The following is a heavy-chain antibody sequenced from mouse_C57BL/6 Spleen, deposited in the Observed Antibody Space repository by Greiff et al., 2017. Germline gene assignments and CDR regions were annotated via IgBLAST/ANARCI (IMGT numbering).Heavy chain of an antibody. J-gene: IGHJ4*01. V-gene: IGHV5-16*01. CDR3: ARDPGRYAMDY. Sequence: EVQVVESEGGLVQPGSSMKLSCTASGFTFSDYYMAWVRQVPEKGLEWVANINYDGSSTYYLDSLKSRFIISRDNAKNILYLQMSSLKSEDTATYYCARDPGRYAMDYWGQGTSVTVSS. CDR2: INYDGSST. D-gene: IGHD3-3*01. CDR1: GFTFSDYY.